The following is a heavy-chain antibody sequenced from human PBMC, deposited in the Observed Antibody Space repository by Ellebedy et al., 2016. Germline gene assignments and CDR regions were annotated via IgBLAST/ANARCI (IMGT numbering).Heavy chain of an antibody. Sequence: SETLSLTXIVSGGSVINYGAYWSWIRQPPGRGLEWIGYIYYSGSTKFNPSLKSRVSMSVDTSKNQFSLRLNSVTAADTAVYYCAREEVRGVITYYGMDVWGQGTTVTVSS. J-gene: IGHJ6*02. V-gene: IGHV4-61*08. CDR3: AREEVRGVITYYGMDV. D-gene: IGHD3-10*01. CDR1: GGSVINYGAY. CDR2: IYYSGST.